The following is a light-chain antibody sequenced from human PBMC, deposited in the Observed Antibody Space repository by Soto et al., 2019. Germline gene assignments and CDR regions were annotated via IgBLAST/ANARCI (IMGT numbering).Light chain of an antibody. CDR3: QQSYSTLWT. CDR2: AAS. J-gene: IGKJ1*01. CDR1: QSISSY. Sequence: DIQMTQSPSSLSASVGDRVTITCRASQSISSYLHWYQHKPGKAPQLLIYAASSLQSGVPSRFSGSGSGTDFTFTISSLQLEDFATYYCQQSYSTLWTFGQGTKVEIK. V-gene: IGKV1-39*01.